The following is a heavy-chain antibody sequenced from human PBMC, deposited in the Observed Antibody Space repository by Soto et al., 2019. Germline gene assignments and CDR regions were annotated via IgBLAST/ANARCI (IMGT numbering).Heavy chain of an antibody. CDR1: GFTFDDYA. CDR3: AKDTQAAFHCSGGSCRYGMDA. V-gene: IGHV3-43D*03. D-gene: IGHD2-15*01. CDR2: ISWDGGST. Sequence: GGSLRLSCAASGFTFDDYAMHWVRQAPGKGLEWVALISWDGGSTYYADSVKGRFTISRDNSKNALYLQMNSLRAEDVALYFCAKDTQAAFHCSGGSCRYGMDAWGQGTLVTVSS. J-gene: IGHJ6*02.